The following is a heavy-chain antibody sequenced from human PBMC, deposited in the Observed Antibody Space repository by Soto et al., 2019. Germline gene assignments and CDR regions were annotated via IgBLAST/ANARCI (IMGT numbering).Heavy chain of an antibody. CDR2: ISYDGSNK. J-gene: IGHJ4*02. V-gene: IGHV3-30-3*01. Sequence: QVKLVESRGGVVQPGRSLRLSCAASGFTFSSYAMHWVRQAPGKGLEWVAVISYDGSNKYYADSVKGRFTISRDNSKNTRYLQMNSLRAEDTAVYYCARARLDTPALDFWGQGTLVTVSS. CDR3: ARARLDTPALDF. D-gene: IGHD2-2*01. CDR1: GFTFSSYA.